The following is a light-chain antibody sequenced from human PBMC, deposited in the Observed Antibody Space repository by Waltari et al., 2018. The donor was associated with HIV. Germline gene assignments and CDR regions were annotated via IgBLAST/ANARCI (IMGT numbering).Light chain of an antibody. CDR3: QSYDSGSSGAV. V-gene: IGLV1-40*01. Sequence: QSLLTQPPSVSGAPGQRVTISCTGSSPNIGAGYAVHWYHQVPGTAPKLVIYANKYRASGGPDRFSGAKFGPSASLAITGLQAEDEGTYYCQSYDSGSSGAVFGGGTKLTVL. CDR2: ANK. J-gene: IGLJ2*01. CDR1: SPNIGAGYA.